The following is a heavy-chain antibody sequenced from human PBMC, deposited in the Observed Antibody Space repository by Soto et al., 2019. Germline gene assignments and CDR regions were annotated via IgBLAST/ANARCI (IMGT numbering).Heavy chain of an antibody. Sequence: GGSLRLSCAASGFTFSSYSMNWVRQAPGKGLEWVSSISSSSYTYYADSVRGRFTISRDNSKNTLYLQMNSLRAEDTAVYYCAKETLGYCSSGSCRIDYWGQGTPVTVSS. J-gene: IGHJ4*02. CDR1: GFTFSSYS. CDR3: AKETLGYCSSGSCRIDY. D-gene: IGHD2-15*01. CDR2: ISSSSYT. V-gene: IGHV3-21*04.